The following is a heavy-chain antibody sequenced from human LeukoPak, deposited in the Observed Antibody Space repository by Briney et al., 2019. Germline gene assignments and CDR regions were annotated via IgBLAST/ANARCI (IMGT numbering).Heavy chain of an antibody. V-gene: IGHV5-51*01. D-gene: IGHD5-12*01. Sequence: GESLKISCKGSGYSFTSYWIGWVRQMPGKGLEWMGIIYPVDSDTRYSPSFQGQVTISADKSISTAYLQWSSLKASDTAMYYCARTRGDSGYDYYYYYYMDVWGKGTTVTVSS. J-gene: IGHJ6*03. CDR1: GYSFTSYW. CDR3: ARTRGDSGYDYYYYYYMDV. CDR2: IYPVDSDT.